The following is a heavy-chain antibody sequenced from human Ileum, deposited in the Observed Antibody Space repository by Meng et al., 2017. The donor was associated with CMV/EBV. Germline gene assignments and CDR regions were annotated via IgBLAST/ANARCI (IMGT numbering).Heavy chain of an antibody. V-gene: IGHV4-34*01. CDR1: GGSFTGYY. D-gene: IGHD3-10*01. CDR2: ITHSGRT. J-gene: IGHJ4*02. Sequence: VQLQQWGAGLFQPSETLSLTCAVFGGSFTGYYWSWFRQSPGKGLEWIGEITHSGRTSYNLSLKSRVTISVDMSKYQFSLKLTSVTAADTAIYYCARGLASGWPDYWGQGTLVTVSS. CDR3: ARGLASGWPDY.